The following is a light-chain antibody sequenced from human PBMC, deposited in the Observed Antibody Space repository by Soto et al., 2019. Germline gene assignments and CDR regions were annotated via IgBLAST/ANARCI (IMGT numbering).Light chain of an antibody. V-gene: IGKV3-15*01. CDR2: GAS. J-gene: IGKJ2*02. CDR3: QQYNNWPPCT. CDR1: QSVSSN. Sequence: EIVMTQSPATLSVSPEERATLSCRASQSVSSNLAWYQQKPGQAPRRLIYGASTRATGIPARFSGSGSGTEFTLTISSLQSEDFAVYYCQQYNNWPPCTFGQGTKLEIK.